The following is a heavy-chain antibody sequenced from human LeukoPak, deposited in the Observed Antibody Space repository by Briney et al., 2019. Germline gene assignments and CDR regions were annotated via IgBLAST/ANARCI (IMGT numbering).Heavy chain of an antibody. D-gene: IGHD6-19*01. CDR1: GYTFTSYG. Sequence: ASVKVSCKASGYTFTSYGISWVRQAPGQGLEWMGWINPNSGGTNYAQKFQGRVTMTRDTSISTAYMELSRLRSDDTAVYYCARDPIRWLAKKYWFDPWGQGTLVTVSS. CDR2: INPNSGGT. CDR3: ARDPIRWLAKKYWFDP. V-gene: IGHV1-2*02. J-gene: IGHJ5*02.